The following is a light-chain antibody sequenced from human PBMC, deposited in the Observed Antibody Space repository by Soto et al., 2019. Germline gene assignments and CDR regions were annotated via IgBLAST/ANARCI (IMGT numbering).Light chain of an antibody. J-gene: IGKJ4*01. CDR1: QSVSSSY. CDR2: GAS. CDR3: QHYGSSPST. V-gene: IGKV3-20*01. Sequence: EIVLTQFPGTLSLSPGERATLSCRASQSVSSSYLAWYQQKPGQAPRLLIYGASSRATGIPDRFSGSGSATDFTLTISRLEPEDFAVYYCQHYGSSPSTFGGGTKVEIK.